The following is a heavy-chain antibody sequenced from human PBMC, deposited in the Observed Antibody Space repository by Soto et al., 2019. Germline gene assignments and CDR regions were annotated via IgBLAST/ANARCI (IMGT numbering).Heavy chain of an antibody. D-gene: IGHD2-21*01. CDR2: IYSRGDT. CDR1: GGSLRSYY. V-gene: IGHV4-4*07. Sequence: PAGTLTLTCRVSGGSLRSYYWNWLRQRSGKGLEWVGRIYSRGDTNYNPTGKRRVTMSVDTYKNEFSLRLNSVSAADTAVYYCAGIGEDVYYGMDVWGQGTTVTVSS. J-gene: IGHJ6*02. CDR3: AGIGEDVYYGMDV.